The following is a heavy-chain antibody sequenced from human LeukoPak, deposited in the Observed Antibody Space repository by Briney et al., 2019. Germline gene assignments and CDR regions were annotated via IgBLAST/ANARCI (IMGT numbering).Heavy chain of an antibody. J-gene: IGHJ4*02. Sequence: SETLSLTCTVSGGSISSSSYYWGWIRQPPGKGLEWIGSIYYSGSTYYNPSLKSRVTISVDTSKNQFSLKLSSVTAADTAVYYCARRSYDILTGYLIARYDCFDYWGQGTLVTVSS. V-gene: IGHV4-39*01. CDR1: GGSISSSSYY. CDR2: IYYSGST. D-gene: IGHD3-9*01. CDR3: ARRSYDILTGYLIARYDCFDY.